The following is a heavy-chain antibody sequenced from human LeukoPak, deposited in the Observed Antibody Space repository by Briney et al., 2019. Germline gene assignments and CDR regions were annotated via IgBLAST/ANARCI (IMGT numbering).Heavy chain of an antibody. Sequence: GGSLRLSCAASGFTFNFYAMSWVRQAPGKGLEWVSSISGSGGSTYYADSVKGRFTISRDNSKNTLYLQMNSLRAEDTAVYYCVMGGPYYDFWSGYYGAFDIWGQGTMVTVSS. CDR3: VMGGPYYDFWSGYYGAFDI. J-gene: IGHJ3*02. CDR2: ISGSGGST. CDR1: GFTFNFYA. V-gene: IGHV3-23*01. D-gene: IGHD3-3*01.